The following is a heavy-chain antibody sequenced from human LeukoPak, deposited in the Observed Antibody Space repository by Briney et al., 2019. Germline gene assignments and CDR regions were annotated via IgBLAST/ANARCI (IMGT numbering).Heavy chain of an antibody. CDR3: ARGGLYYYDSSGYFLFDY. D-gene: IGHD3-22*01. V-gene: IGHV3-30-3*01. CDR2: ISYDGSNK. Sequence: GGSLRLSCAASGFTFSSYAMHWVRQAPGKGLEWVAVISYDGSNKYYADSVKGRFTISRDNSKNTLYLQMNSLRAEDTAVYYCARGGLYYYDSSGYFLFDYWGQGTLVTVSS. CDR1: GFTFSSYA. J-gene: IGHJ4*02.